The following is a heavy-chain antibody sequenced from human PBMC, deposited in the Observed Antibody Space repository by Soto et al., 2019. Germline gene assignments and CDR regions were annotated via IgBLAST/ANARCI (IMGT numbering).Heavy chain of an antibody. CDR2: ISYDGSNK. Sequence: QVQLVESGGGVVQPGRSLRLSCAASGFTFSSYCMHWVRQAPGKGLEWVAVISYDGSNKYYADSVKGRFTISRDNSKNTLYPQMNSLRAADTPVYFCAKGPGDIVYGIDVWGQGTTVTVSS. V-gene: IGHV3-30*18. CDR1: GFTFSSYC. J-gene: IGHJ6*02. CDR3: AKGPGDIVYGIDV. D-gene: IGHD2-15*01.